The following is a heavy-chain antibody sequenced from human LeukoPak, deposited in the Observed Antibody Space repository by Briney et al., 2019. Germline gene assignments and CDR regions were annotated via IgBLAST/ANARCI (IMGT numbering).Heavy chain of an antibody. Sequence: TSETLSLTCTVSGGSISSSSYYWGWIRQPPGKGLEWIGSIYYSGSTYYNPSLKSRVTISVDTSKNQFSLKLSSVTAADTAVYYCASFYGDYDPNWFDPWGQGTLVTVSS. CDR3: ASFYGDYDPNWFDP. J-gene: IGHJ5*02. CDR1: GGSISSSSYY. CDR2: IYYSGST. V-gene: IGHV4-39*07. D-gene: IGHD4-17*01.